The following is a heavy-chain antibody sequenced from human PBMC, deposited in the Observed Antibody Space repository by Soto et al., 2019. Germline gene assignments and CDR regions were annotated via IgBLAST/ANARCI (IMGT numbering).Heavy chain of an antibody. Sequence: PGASLKISCKGSGYSFITHWIAWVRQMPGRGLEWMGIIYPGDSDTRYSPSFLGQVTISADKSLTTVYLQWSSLKASDAAIYFCVRRGDIYSLDYWGQGTLVTVSS. V-gene: IGHV5-51*01. CDR3: VRRGDIYSLDY. J-gene: IGHJ4*02. D-gene: IGHD2-21*01. CDR2: IYPGDSDT. CDR1: GYSFITHW.